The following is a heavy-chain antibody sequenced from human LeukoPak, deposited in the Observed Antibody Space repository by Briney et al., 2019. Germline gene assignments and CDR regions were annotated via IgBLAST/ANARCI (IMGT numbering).Heavy chain of an antibody. CDR3: ARRGRYFDSGELY. D-gene: IGHD3-16*01. CDR2: LYSGGTA. CDR1: GFTVSHNY. Sequence: GGSLRLSCAASGFTVSHNYMSWVRQAPGKGLEWVSLLYSGGTAYYTDSVKGRFTISRDNSKNTVFLQMNSLRAEDTAVYYCARRGRYFDSGELYWGQGTLVTVS. V-gene: IGHV3-66*04. J-gene: IGHJ4*02.